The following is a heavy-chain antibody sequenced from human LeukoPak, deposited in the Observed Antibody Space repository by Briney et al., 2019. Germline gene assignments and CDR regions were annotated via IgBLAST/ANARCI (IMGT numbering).Heavy chain of an antibody. J-gene: IGHJ6*02. D-gene: IGHD5/OR15-5a*01. Sequence: SETLSLTCTVSGGSISSYYWSWIRQPPGKGLEWIGYIYYSGSTNYNPSLKSRVTISVDTSKNQFSLSLSSVTAADTAVYFCAREIVSSYYYNGMDVWGQGTTVTVSS. CDR3: AREIVSSYYYNGMDV. CDR2: IYYSGST. V-gene: IGHV4-59*12. CDR1: GGSISSYY.